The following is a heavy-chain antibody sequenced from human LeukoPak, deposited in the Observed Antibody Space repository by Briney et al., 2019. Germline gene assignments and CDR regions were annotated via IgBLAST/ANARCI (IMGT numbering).Heavy chain of an antibody. CDR2: INPNSGGT. D-gene: IGHD1/OR15-1a*01. CDR3: ARDRVPPRLEHADY. CDR1: GYTFTGYY. Sequence: GASVKVSCKASGYTFTGYYMHWVRQAPGQGLEWMGWINPNSGGTNYAQKFQGRVTMTRDTSISTAYMELSRLRSDDTAVYYCARDRVPPRLEHADYWGQGTLVTVSS. V-gene: IGHV1-2*02. J-gene: IGHJ4*02.